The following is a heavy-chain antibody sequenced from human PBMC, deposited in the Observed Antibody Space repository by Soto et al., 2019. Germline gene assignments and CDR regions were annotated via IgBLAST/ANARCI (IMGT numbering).Heavy chain of an antibody. V-gene: IGHV3-53*01. CDR3: ARAAGNLFFDY. J-gene: IGHJ4*02. CDR2: IYSDGST. D-gene: IGHD2-21*01. Sequence: WGSLRISCASSVFTVSNNYMSWVRQAPGKGLEWVSIIYSDGSTSYADSVKGRFTISRDNSKNTLYLQMNSLRAEDTALYYCARAAGNLFFDYWGQGTLVTVSS. CDR1: VFTVSNNY.